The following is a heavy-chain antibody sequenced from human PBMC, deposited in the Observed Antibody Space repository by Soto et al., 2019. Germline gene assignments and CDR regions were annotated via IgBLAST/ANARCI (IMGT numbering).Heavy chain of an antibody. CDR2: IIPILGTA. CDR1: GGTFSSYA. Sequence: QVHLVQSGAEVKKPWSSVKVSCKASGGTFSSYAISWVRQAPGQGLEWRGGIIPILGTAYYAQKFQGRVTITADESTSTAYMELSSLRAEVTAVYYCAIRYFSGGSCYSKRDYYYYGMDVWGQWTTVTVSS. D-gene: IGHD2-15*01. V-gene: IGHV1-69*01. J-gene: IGHJ6*02. CDR3: AIRYFSGGSCYSKRDYYYYGMDV.